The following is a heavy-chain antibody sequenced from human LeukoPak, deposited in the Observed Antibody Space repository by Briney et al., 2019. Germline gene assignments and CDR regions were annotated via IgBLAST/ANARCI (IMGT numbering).Heavy chain of an antibody. D-gene: IGHD6-19*01. CDR2: ISGSGGTT. J-gene: IGHJ4*02. CDR3: AKNRDTSAWYRFDY. CDR1: GFTFSTYA. Sequence: GGSLRLSCAASGFTFSTYAMSWVRQAPGKGLEWVSSISGSGGTTYYADSVKGRFTISRDNSKNTLSLQMNSLRAEDTALYYCAKNRDTSAWYRFDYWGQGTLVTVSS. V-gene: IGHV3-23*01.